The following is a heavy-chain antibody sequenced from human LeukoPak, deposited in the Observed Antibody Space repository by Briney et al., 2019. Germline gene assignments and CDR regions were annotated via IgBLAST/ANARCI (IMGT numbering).Heavy chain of an antibody. CDR1: GGSISSGSYY. V-gene: IGHV4-61*02. CDR3: ARNVAYDSSGFDP. CDR2: IYTSGST. D-gene: IGHD3-22*01. Sequence: SQTLSLTCTVSGGSISSGSYYWSWIRQPAGKGLEWIGRIYTSGSTYYNPSLTSLFTISVDTSKNQFSLKVSSVTAADTAVYYCARNVAYDSSGFDPWGQGTLVTVSS. J-gene: IGHJ5*02.